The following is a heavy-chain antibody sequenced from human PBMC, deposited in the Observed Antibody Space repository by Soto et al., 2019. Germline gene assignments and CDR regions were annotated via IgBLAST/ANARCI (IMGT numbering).Heavy chain of an antibody. CDR3: AREGWDYVNYYYGMDV. J-gene: IGHJ6*02. CDR2: INPNSGGT. CDR1: GYTFTGYY. Sequence: VASVKVSCKASGYTFTGYYMHWVRQAPGQGLEWMGWINPNSGGTNYAQKFQGWVTMTRDTSISTAYMELSRLRSDDTAVYYCAREGWDYVNYYYGMDVWGQGTTVTVSS. D-gene: IGHD4-17*01. V-gene: IGHV1-2*04.